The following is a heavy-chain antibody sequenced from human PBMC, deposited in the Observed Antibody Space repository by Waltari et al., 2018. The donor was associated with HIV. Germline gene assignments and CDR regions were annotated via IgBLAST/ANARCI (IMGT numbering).Heavy chain of an antibody. Sequence: EVQLVESGGGLVQPGGSLRLSCAASGFTFSSYWMHWVRQAPGKGLGWVSRIKSDGSSTSDADAVKGRFTISRDNAKNTLYLQMNSLRAEDTAVYYCARNLEVAAAGGGVDYWGQGTLVTVSS. D-gene: IGHD6-13*01. CDR3: ARNLEVAAAGGGVDY. CDR1: GFTFSSYW. V-gene: IGHV3-74*01. CDR2: IKSDGSST. J-gene: IGHJ4*02.